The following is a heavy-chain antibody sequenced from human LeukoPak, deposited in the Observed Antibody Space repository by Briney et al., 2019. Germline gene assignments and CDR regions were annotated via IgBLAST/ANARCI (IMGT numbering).Heavy chain of an antibody. D-gene: IGHD3-16*01. CDR1: GFTLSGSA. Sequence: GGSLRLSCAASGFTLSGSALHWVRQGSGKGLEWIGRVRSKPNDYAAAYIASVRGRFTISSDDSKNTAYLEMNSLKTEDTAVYYCARDLLTLGHGMDVWGQGTTVTVSS. V-gene: IGHV3-73*01. CDR3: ARDLLTLGHGMDV. CDR2: VRSKPNDYAA. J-gene: IGHJ6*02.